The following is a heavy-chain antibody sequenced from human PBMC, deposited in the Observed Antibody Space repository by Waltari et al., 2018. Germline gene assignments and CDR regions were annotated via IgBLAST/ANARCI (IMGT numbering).Heavy chain of an antibody. J-gene: IGHJ4*02. Sequence: QLQLQESGPGLVKPSGTLSLICAVSGDSMNYWWSWVRQPPGKGLEWIGQVLGSGRTNYNPSFASRVTISLGTSTHQFALKMTSATAADTALYYCARDRGRGLYLDTWGQGILVTVSP. D-gene: IGHD2-15*01. V-gene: IGHV4-4*02. CDR1: GDSMNYW. CDR2: VLGSGRT. CDR3: ARDRGRGLYLDT.